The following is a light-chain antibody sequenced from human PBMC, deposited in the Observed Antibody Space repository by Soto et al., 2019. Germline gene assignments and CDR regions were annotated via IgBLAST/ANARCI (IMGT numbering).Light chain of an antibody. J-gene: IGKJ1*01. CDR2: GAS. CDR1: QSVSNNY. V-gene: IGKV3-20*01. Sequence: LAHPPGTLSLHPGERATLSCRASQSVSNNYLACYQQKPGQAPRLLIYGASNRATGIPDRFSGSGSGTDFTLTISRLEPEDFAVYYCQQYGSSGTFGQGTMVDIK. CDR3: QQYGSSGT.